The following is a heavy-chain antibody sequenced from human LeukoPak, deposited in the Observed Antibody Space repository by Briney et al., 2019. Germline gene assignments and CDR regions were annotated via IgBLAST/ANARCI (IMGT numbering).Heavy chain of an antibody. V-gene: IGHV3-30*02. CDR3: AKQHIVVVIARDYYYMDV. J-gene: IGHJ6*03. CDR1: GFTFSNYG. D-gene: IGHD2-21*01. CDR2: IWYAGSNT. Sequence: GGSLRLSCAASGFTFSNYGMHWVRQAPGKGLEWVAVIWYAGSNTYYADSVKGRFTISRDNSKNTLYLQMNSLRAEDTAVYYCAKQHIVVVIARDYYYMDVWGKGTTVTVSS.